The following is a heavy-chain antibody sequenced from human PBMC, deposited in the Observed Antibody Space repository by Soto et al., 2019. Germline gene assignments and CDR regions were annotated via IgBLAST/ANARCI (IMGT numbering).Heavy chain of an antibody. J-gene: IGHJ4*02. Sequence: QVQLFQSGAEVKKPGSSVKVFCTASGGTFSDYAFIWVRLAPGQGLEWMVGIIPMFSSSSFSQQFQSRLTITADDTTRTSYMSLSSLRAASTAMYFCVKDSSFQQHLLVLCMWGPGSLVT. CDR3: VKDSSFQQHLLVLCM. CDR2: IIPMFSSS. D-gene: IGHD2-15*01. V-gene: IGHV1-69*01. CDR1: GGTFSDYA.